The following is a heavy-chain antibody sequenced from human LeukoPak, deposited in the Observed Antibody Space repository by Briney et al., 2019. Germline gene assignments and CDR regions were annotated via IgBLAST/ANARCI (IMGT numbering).Heavy chain of an antibody. CDR2: FDPEDGET. Sequence: ASVKVSCKVSGYTLTELPIHWVRRAPGKGLEWMGGFDPEDGETIYAQKFQGRVTMTEDTSTDTAYMELSTLRSEDTAVYYCATLSTSYFDSSGYYSTFLDSWGQGTLVTVSS. J-gene: IGHJ4*02. D-gene: IGHD3-22*01. CDR3: ATLSTSYFDSSGYYSTFLDS. V-gene: IGHV1-24*01. CDR1: GYTLTELP.